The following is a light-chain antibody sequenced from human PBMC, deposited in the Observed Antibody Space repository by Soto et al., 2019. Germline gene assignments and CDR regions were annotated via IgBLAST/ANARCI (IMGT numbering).Light chain of an antibody. Sequence: DIQMTQSPSTLSASVGDIVTITCRASQSISDWLDWYQQKPEKAPKLLIYKASTLESGVPSRFTGSGSETEFTLIISSLQPDDFATYYCQQYSTYWTFGHGTKVELK. CDR1: QSISDW. J-gene: IGKJ1*01. V-gene: IGKV1-5*03. CDR2: KAS. CDR3: QQYSTYWT.